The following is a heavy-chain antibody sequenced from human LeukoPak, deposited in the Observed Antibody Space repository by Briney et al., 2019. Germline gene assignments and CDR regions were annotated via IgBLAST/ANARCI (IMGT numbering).Heavy chain of an antibody. J-gene: IGHJ4*02. CDR1: GGSISSYY. D-gene: IGHD3-10*01. CDR2: IYYSGST. CDR3: ARHSPVYYDFDC. Sequence: PSETLSLTCTVSGGSISSYYWSWIRQPPGKGLEWMGNIYYSGSTNYNSSLKSRVTISVDTSKNQFSLKLSSVTAADTAVYYCARHSPVYYDFDCWGQGTLVTVSS. V-gene: IGHV4-59*08.